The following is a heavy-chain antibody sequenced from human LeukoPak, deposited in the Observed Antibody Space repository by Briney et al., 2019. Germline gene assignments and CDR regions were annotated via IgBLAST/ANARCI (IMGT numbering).Heavy chain of an antibody. CDR1: GFTFSSYS. D-gene: IGHD3-10*01. J-gene: IGHJ3*02. CDR2: ISSSSSYI. Sequence: GGSLRLSCAASGFTFSSYSMNWVRQAPGKGLEWVSSISSSSSYIYYADSVKGRFTVSRDNAKNSLYLQMNSLRAEDTAVYYCANQGVLLWFGELLEDAFDIWGQGTMVTVSS. V-gene: IGHV3-21*01. CDR3: ANQGVLLWFGELLEDAFDI.